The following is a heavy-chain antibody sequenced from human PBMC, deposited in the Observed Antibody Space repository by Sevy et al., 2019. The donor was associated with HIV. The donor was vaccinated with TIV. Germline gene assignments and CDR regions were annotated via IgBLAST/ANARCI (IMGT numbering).Heavy chain of an antibody. J-gene: IGHJ6*02. CDR3: AREWIITMVRGVNYYYGMDV. V-gene: IGHV1-2*02. CDR1: GYTFTGYY. Sequence: ASVKVSCKASGYTFTGYYMHWVRHAPGQGLEWMGWINPNSGGTNYAQKFQGRVTMTRDTSISTAYMELSRLRSDDTAVYYCAREWIITMVRGVNYYYGMDVWGQGTTVTVSS. D-gene: IGHD3-10*01. CDR2: INPNSGGT.